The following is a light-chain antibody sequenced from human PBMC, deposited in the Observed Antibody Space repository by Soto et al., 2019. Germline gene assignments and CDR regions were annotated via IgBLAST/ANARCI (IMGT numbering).Light chain of an antibody. Sequence: ASQMIQSPSSLSASIRDRVTITCRASQGIRNDLGWYQQKPGKAPKLLIYAASSLQSGVPSRFSGSGSGTDFTLTISSLQTEDFATYYSLQDYNYPLTFGGGTKV. CDR3: LQDYNYPLT. CDR1: QGIRND. V-gene: IGKV1-6*01. CDR2: AAS. J-gene: IGKJ4*01.